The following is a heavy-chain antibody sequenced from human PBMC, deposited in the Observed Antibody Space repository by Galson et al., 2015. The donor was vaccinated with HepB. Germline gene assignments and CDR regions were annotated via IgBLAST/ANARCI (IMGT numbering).Heavy chain of an antibody. D-gene: IGHD2-2*01. CDR2: MYYSGST. J-gene: IGHJ4*02. Sequence: SETLSLTCTVSGGSISTYYWSWIRQPPGKGLEWIGYMYYSGSTNYNPSLKSRVTIPIDTSKNQFSLKLNSVTAADTAVYYCARDSRGGFDYWGQGTLVTVSS. V-gene: IGHV4-59*01. CDR1: GGSISTYY. CDR3: ARDSRGGFDY.